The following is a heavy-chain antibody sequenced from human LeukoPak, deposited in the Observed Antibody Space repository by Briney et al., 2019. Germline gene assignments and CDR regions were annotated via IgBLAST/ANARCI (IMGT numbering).Heavy chain of an antibody. CDR1: GFTVSSNY. CDR3: ARGKYSFDY. CDR2: IYSGGST. J-gene: IGHJ4*02. V-gene: IGHV3-53*01. Sequence: GGSLRLSCAASGFTVSSNYMSWVRQAPGKGLEWVSVIYSGGSTYYADSVKGRFTLSRDNAKNSLSLEMNSLRAEDTAVYYCARGKYSFDYWGQGTLVTVSS.